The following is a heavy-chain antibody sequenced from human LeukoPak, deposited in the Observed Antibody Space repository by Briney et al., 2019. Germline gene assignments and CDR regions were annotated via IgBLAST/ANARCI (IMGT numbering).Heavy chain of an antibody. CDR3: ANLRGPIDY. CDR2: ISGGGGST. Sequence: GGSLRLSCAASGFTFSSYGMSWVRQAPGKGLEWVSAISGGGGSTYYADSVKGRFTVSRDNSKNILYPQMHSLRAEDTAVYYCANLRGPIDYWGQGTLVTVSS. D-gene: IGHD3-10*01. CDR1: GFTFSSYG. J-gene: IGHJ4*02. V-gene: IGHV3-23*01.